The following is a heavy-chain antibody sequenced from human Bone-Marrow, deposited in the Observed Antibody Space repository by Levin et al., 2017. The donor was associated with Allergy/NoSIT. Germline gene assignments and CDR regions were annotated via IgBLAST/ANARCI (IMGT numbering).Heavy chain of an antibody. V-gene: IGHV4-39*07. CDR2: IYYSGST. CDR3: AKESGDFGKYGIDV. J-gene: IGHJ6*02. CDR1: SGSISITSYY. Sequence: SETLSLTCTVSSGSISITSYYWAWIRQPPGKGLEWIGNIYYSGSTYYNPSLKSRITLSVDTSNNQFSLKLRSVTAADAATYYCAKESGDFGKYGIDVWGQGTTVTVSS. D-gene: IGHD4-17*01.